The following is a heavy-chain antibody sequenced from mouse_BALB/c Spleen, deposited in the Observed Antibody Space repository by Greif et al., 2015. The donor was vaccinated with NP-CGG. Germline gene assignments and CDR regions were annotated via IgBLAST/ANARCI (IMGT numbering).Heavy chain of an antibody. D-gene: IGHD2-4*01. J-gene: IGHJ3*01. CDR1: GFTFSSFG. Sequence: EVKLVESGGGLVQPGGSRKLSCAASGFTFSSFGMHWVRQAPEKGLEWVAYISSGSSTIYYADTVKGRFTISRDNPKNTLFLQKTSLRSEETAMYYGARTLLYYNYDWFAYWGQGTLVTASA. V-gene: IGHV5-17*02. CDR2: ISSGSSTI. CDR3: ARTLLYYNYDWFAY.